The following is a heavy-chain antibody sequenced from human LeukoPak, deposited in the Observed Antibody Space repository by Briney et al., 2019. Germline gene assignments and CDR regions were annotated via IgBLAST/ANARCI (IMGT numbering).Heavy chain of an antibody. CDR1: GGTFSSYA. Sequence: SVKVSCKASGGTFSSYAISWVRQAPGQGLEWMGRIIPILGIANYAQKFQGRVTITADKSTNTAYMELSSLRSEDTAVYYCASSSWYSSGWYEADYWGQGTLVTVSS. CDR2: IIPILGIA. V-gene: IGHV1-69*04. D-gene: IGHD6-19*01. CDR3: ASSSWYSSGWYEADY. J-gene: IGHJ4*02.